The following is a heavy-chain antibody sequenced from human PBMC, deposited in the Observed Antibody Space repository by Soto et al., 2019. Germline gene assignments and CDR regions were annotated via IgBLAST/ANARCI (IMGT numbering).Heavy chain of an antibody. CDR3: ARGRKLRIWVLWYFDL. CDR2: INPNSGGT. J-gene: IGHJ2*01. D-gene: IGHD7-27*01. Sequence: QVQLVQSGAEVKKPGASVKVSCKASGYTFTGYYMHWVRQAPGQGLEWMGWINPNSGGTNYAQKFQGWVTMTRDTSISTAYMELSRLRSDDTAVYYCARGRKLRIWVLWYFDLWGRGTLVTVSS. V-gene: IGHV1-2*04. CDR1: GYTFTGYY.